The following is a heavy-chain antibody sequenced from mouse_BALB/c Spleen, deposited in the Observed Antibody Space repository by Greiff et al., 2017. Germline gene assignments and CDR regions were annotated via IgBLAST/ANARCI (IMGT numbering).Heavy chain of an antibody. CDR2: INPSTGYT. CDR3: SSTGDYGYGFGFDY. V-gene: IGHV1S26*01. D-gene: IGHD1-1*01. Sequence: QVQLQQSGAELVKPGASVKMSCKASGYTFTSYSMHWVKQRPGQGLEWIGYINPSTGYTNYNQKFKDKATLTADTSSSTAYMQLSSLTSEDSAVYYYSSTGDYGYGFGFDYWGQGTPVTVSA. CDR1: GYTFTSYS. J-gene: IGHJ3*01.